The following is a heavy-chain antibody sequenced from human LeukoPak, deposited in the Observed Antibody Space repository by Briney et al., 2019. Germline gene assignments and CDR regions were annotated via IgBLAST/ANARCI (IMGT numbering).Heavy chain of an antibody. J-gene: IGHJ4*01. CDR1: GFTFSSYG. CDR2: IRYDGSNK. D-gene: IGHD3-22*01. V-gene: IGHV3-30*02. Sequence: GGSLRLSCAGSGFTFSSYGMHWVRQAPGKGLEWVAFIRYDGSNKYYADSVKGRYTISRDNSKNTLYLQMNSLRAEDTAVYYCASTYYYGSSGYYLDYWGQGTLVTVSS. CDR3: ASTYYYGSSGYYLDY.